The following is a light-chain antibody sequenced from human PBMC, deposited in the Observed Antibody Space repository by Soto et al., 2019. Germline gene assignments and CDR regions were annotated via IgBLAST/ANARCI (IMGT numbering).Light chain of an antibody. V-gene: IGKV3-11*01. Sequence: EIVLTQSPATLSLSTGERAPLSCRASQSVSINLAWYQQKPGQAPRLLIYDASNSATGIPARFSGSGSGTDFTLTIRSLRPEDFALYFCQQRSSWPPTFGGGTKVDIK. J-gene: IGKJ4*01. CDR2: DAS. CDR3: QQRSSWPPT. CDR1: QSVSIN.